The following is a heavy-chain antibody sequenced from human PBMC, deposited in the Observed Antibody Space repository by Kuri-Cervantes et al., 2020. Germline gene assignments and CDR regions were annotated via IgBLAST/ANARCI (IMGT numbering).Heavy chain of an antibody. D-gene: IGHD3-10*01. CDR2: IYSSGTT. CDR3: ARTSNYYGSGSWPWDY. Sequence: SETLSLTCTVSGGSLSSYYWNWIRQPAGKGLEWIGRIYSSGTTNYNPSLKSRVTMSADSSKNQFSLRLSSVTAADTAVYYCARTSNYYGSGSWPWDYWGQGNLV. V-gene: IGHV4-4*07. CDR1: GGSLSSYY. J-gene: IGHJ4*02.